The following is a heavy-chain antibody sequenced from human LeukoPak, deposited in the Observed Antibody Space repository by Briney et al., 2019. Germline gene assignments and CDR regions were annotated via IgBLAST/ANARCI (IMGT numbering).Heavy chain of an antibody. CDR3: ARGSVYPWFGELQLDY. J-gene: IGHJ4*02. CDR1: GFTFSSYA. Sequence: GGSLRLSCAASGFTFSSYAMHWVRQAPGKGLEWVAVISYDGSNKYYADSVKGRFTISRDNSKNTLYLQMNSLRAEDTAVYYCARGSVYPWFGELQLDYWGQGTLVTVSS. V-gene: IGHV3-30*04. CDR2: ISYDGSNK. D-gene: IGHD3-10*01.